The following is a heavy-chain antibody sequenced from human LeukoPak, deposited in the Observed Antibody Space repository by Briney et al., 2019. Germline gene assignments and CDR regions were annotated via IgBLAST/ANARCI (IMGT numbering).Heavy chain of an antibody. Sequence: SETLSLTCAVSGGSISSSNWWSWVRPPPGKGLEWIGEIYHSGSTNYNPSLKSRVTISVDKSKNQFSLKLSSVTAADTAVYYCARVSGATVVTIDYWGQGTRVTVSS. CDR2: IYHSGST. CDR3: ARVSGATVVTIDY. D-gene: IGHD4-23*01. J-gene: IGHJ4*02. CDR1: GGSISSSNW. V-gene: IGHV4-4*02.